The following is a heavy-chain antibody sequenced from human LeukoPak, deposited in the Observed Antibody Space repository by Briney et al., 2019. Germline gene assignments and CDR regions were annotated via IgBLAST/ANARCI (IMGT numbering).Heavy chain of an antibody. CDR1: GFSFSSYI. D-gene: IGHD6-13*01. V-gene: IGHV3-48*04. CDR3: ARVRGSSWYYFDY. CDR2: ISSSGSTI. J-gene: IGHJ4*02. Sequence: GGSLRLSCAASGFSFSSYIMNWVRQAPGKGLEWVSYISSSGSTIYYADSVKGRFTISRDNAKNSLYLQMNSLRAEDTAVYYCARVRGSSWYYFDYWGQGTLVTVSS.